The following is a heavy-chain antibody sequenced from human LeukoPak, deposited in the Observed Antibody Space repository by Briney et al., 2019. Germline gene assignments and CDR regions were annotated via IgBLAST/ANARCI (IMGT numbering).Heavy chain of an antibody. V-gene: IGHV3-21*01. Sequence: SGGSLRLSCAASGFTFTSYTMNWVRQAPGKGLEWLSSISSSNSDISYADSVKGRFTISRDNAKNSLYLQMNSLRAEDTAVYYCARDLRTVYYYYGMDVWGQGTTVTVSS. CDR1: GFTFTSYT. J-gene: IGHJ6*02. CDR2: ISSSNSDI. CDR3: ARDLRTVYYYYGMDV. D-gene: IGHD3-9*01.